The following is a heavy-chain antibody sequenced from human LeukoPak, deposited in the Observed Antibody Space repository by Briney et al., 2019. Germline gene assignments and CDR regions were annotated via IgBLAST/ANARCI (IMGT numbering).Heavy chain of an antibody. V-gene: IGHV3-30*18. Sequence: GGSLRLSCAASGFTFSSYGMHWVRQAPGKGLGWVAVISYDGSNKYYADSVKGRFTISRDNSKNTLYLQMNSLRAEDTAVYYCAKDGRGAAIFYYYGMDVWGQGTTVTVSS. CDR2: ISYDGSNK. CDR3: AKDGRGAAIFYYYGMDV. J-gene: IGHJ6*02. D-gene: IGHD2-2*02. CDR1: GFTFSSYG.